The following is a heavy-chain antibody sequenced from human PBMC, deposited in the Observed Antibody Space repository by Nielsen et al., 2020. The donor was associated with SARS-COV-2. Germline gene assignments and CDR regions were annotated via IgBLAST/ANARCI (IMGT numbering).Heavy chain of an antibody. Sequence: GGSLRPSCAASGFTFSSYGMHWVRQAPGKGLEWVAVISYDGSNKYYADSVKGRFTISRDNSKNTLYLQMNSLRAEDTAVYYCAKAQYSSGWYRYYYYGMDVWGQGTTVTVSS. J-gene: IGHJ6*02. CDR1: GFTFSSYG. V-gene: IGHV3-30*18. CDR2: ISYDGSNK. D-gene: IGHD6-19*01. CDR3: AKAQYSSGWYRYYYYGMDV.